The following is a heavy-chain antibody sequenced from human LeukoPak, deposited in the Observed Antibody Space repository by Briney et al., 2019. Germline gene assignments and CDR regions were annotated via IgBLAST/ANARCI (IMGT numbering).Heavy chain of an antibody. V-gene: IGHV1-18*01. CDR2: ISAYNGNT. CDR1: GYTFTSYG. D-gene: IGHD3-10*01. Sequence: GASVKVSCKASGYTFTSYGIRWVRQAPGQGLEWMGWISAYNGNTNYAQKLQGRVTMTTDTSTSTAYMELRSLRSDDTAVYYCARGGRGFGELLYADVWGKGTTVTVSS. CDR3: ARGGRGFGELLYADV. J-gene: IGHJ6*04.